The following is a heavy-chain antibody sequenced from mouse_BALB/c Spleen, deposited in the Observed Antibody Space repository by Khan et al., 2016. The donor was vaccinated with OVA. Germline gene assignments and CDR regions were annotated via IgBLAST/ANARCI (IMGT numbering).Heavy chain of an antibody. V-gene: IGHV3-2*02. CDR3: ARIQGGDFDY. J-gene: IGHJ2*01. CDR2: ISYSGNT. Sequence: VQLQQSGPGLVKPSQSLSLTCTVTGYSITSDYAWNWIRQFPGNKLEWMGYISYSGNTKYNPSPKSRISITRDTSKNQFFLQLNFVTSEDTATYYCARIQGGDFDYWGQGTTLTVSS. CDR1: GYSITSDYA. D-gene: IGHD3-2*02.